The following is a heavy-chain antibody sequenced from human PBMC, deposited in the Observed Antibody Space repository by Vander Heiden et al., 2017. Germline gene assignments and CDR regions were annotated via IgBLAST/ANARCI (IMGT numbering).Heavy chain of an antibody. Sequence: QVQLVQSGAEVKKPGSSVKVSCKASGGSFISYAFSWVRQAPGQGLEWMGVSIPLFGTANYAQKFQGRATISADKSTSTAFMELSSLRSEDTAVYFCATGAPGAFDIWGQGTMGTVSS. CDR3: ATGAPGAFDI. CDR1: GGSFISYA. J-gene: IGHJ3*02. CDR2: SIPLFGTA. V-gene: IGHV1-69*06. D-gene: IGHD3-10*01.